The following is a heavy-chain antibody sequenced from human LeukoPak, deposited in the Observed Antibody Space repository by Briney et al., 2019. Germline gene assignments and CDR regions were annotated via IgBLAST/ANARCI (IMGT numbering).Heavy chain of an antibody. J-gene: IGHJ6*03. Sequence: ASVKVSCKASGYTFTGQYMHWVRQAPGQGLEWMGWINTNTGNPTYAQGFTGRFVFSLDTSVSTAYLQISSLKAEDTAVYYCARFTAMTTVTTAYYYYYMDVWGKGTTVTVSS. CDR2: INTNTGNP. V-gene: IGHV7-4-1*02. CDR1: GYTFTGQY. CDR3: ARFTAMTTVTTAYYYYYMDV. D-gene: IGHD4-17*01.